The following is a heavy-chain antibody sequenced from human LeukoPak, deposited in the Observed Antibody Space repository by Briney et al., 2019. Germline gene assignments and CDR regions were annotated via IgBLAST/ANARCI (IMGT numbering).Heavy chain of an antibody. V-gene: IGHV1-69*04. J-gene: IGHJ4*02. D-gene: IGHD6-13*01. CDR1: GGTFSSYA. CDR2: IIPILGIA. Sequence: ASVKASCKASGGTFSSYAISWVRQAPGQGLEWMGRIIPILGIAHYAQKFQGRVTITADKSTSTAYMELSSLRSEDTAVYYCARVYRSSSWYYFDYWGQGTLVTVSS. CDR3: ARVYRSSSWYYFDY.